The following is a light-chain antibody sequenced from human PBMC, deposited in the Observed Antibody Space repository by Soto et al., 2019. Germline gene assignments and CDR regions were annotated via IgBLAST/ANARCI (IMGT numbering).Light chain of an antibody. CDR1: QGIRNF. Sequence: DIQMTQSPTSLSASVGDRVTITCRASQGIRNFVARYQQKPGKAPKLLIYAASTLQSGVPSRFSGSGSGTDLTVTINSLQPEEVATDSCPKYSSVPVFGPGTKVESK. CDR3: PKYSSVPV. V-gene: IGKV1-27*01. J-gene: IGKJ3*01. CDR2: AAS.